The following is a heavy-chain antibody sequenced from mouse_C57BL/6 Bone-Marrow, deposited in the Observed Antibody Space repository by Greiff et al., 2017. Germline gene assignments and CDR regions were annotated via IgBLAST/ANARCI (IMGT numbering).Heavy chain of an antibody. CDR3: ARDMILLGGFAY. D-gene: IGHD1-1*01. J-gene: IGHJ3*01. CDR1: GYTFTSYW. Sequence: QVQLQQPGAELVMPGASVKLSCKASGYTFTSYWMHWVKQRPGQGLEWIGEIEPSDSYTNYNQKFKGKSTLTVDKSSSTAYMQLSSLTSEDSAVYYCARDMILLGGFAYWGQGTLVTVSA. CDR2: IEPSDSYT. V-gene: IGHV1-69*01.